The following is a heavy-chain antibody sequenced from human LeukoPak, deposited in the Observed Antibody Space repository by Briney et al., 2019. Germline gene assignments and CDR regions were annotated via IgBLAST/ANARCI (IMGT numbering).Heavy chain of an antibody. J-gene: IGHJ4*02. Sequence: PGRSLRLSCAASGFTFSHYPMHWVRQAPGKGLEWVAVISYDSKYKYYADSVKGRFTISRGNSNNTLYLQVDSLRPEDTAMYFCARDRRYYFDHWGQGTLVTVCS. CDR3: ARDRRYYFDH. CDR2: ISYDSKYK. V-gene: IGHV3-30*01. CDR1: GFTFSHYP.